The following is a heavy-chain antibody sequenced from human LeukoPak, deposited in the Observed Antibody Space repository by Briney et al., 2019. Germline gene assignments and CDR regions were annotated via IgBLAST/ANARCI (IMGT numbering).Heavy chain of an antibody. CDR1: GGTFSSYA. V-gene: IGHV1-69*04. Sequence: GSSVKVSCKASGGTFSSYAISWVRQAPGQGLEWMGRITPILGIANYAQKFQGRVTITAAKSTSTAYMELSSLRSEDTAVYYCAGGVAYCSSTSCYSGYWGQGTLVTVSS. D-gene: IGHD2-2*02. J-gene: IGHJ4*02. CDR3: AGGVAYCSSTSCYSGY. CDR2: ITPILGIA.